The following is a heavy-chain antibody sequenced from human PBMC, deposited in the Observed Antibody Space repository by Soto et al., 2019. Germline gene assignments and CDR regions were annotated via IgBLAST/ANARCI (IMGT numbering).Heavy chain of an antibody. CDR3: ARAEGNWNYDY. V-gene: IGHV4-34*01. J-gene: IGHJ4*02. D-gene: IGHD1-7*01. CDR2: INHSGST. Sequence: PSETLSLTCAVYGGSFSGYYWSWIRQPPGKGLEWIGEINHSGSTNYNPSLKSRVTISVDTSKNQFSLKLSSVTAADTAVYYCARAEGNWNYDYWGQGTLVTVSS. CDR1: GGSFSGYY.